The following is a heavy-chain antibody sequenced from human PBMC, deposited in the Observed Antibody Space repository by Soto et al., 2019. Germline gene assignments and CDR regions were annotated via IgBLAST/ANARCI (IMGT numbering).Heavy chain of an antibody. D-gene: IGHD6-19*01. CDR3: ARDRVAGVYDQAYCYYCMDV. Sequence: SETLSLTCTVSGGSISSGGYYWSGIRPHPGKGLWGRGNNYYSRSNYYNPSLKSRVTISADTSKNHFSLNLSSVTAADTAVYYCARDRVAGVYDQAYCYYCMDVWGQGTTVTVSS. CDR2: NYYSRSN. V-gene: IGHV4-31*03. CDR1: GGSISSGGYY. J-gene: IGHJ6*02.